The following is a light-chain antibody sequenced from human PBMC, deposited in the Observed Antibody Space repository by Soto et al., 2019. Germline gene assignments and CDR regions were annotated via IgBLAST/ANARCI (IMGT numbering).Light chain of an antibody. CDR1: SSDVGSYNY. CDR2: DVS. V-gene: IGLV2-14*01. Sequence: QSALTQPASVSGSPGQPITISCTGTSSDVGSYNYVSWYQQYPGKAPKLMIYDVSNRPSGVSYRFSGSKSGNTASLTISGLQAEDEADYYCSSYTNGSTHVVFGGGTKVTVL. CDR3: SSYTNGSTHVV. J-gene: IGLJ2*01.